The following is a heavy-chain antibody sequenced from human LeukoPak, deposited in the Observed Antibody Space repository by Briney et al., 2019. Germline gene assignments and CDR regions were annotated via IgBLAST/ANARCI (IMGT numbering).Heavy chain of an antibody. CDR1: GDSVSSNSAA. D-gene: IGHD6-19*01. J-gene: IGHJ4*02. CDR2: TYYRSKWYN. Sequence: PSQTLSLTCAISGDSVSSNSAAWHWIRQSPSRGLEWLGRTYYRSKWYNDYAVSVKSRITINPDKSKNQFSLQLNSVTREDTAVYYCARVGLYSSGWYVIDYWGQGTLVTVSS. CDR3: ARVGLYSSGWYVIDY. V-gene: IGHV6-1*01.